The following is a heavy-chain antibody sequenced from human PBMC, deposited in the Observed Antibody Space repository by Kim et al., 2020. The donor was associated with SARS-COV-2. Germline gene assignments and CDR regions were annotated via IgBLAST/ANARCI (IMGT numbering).Heavy chain of an antibody. CDR1: GFTFSSYA. Sequence: GGSLRLSCSASGFTFSSYAMHRFRQAPGKGLEYVSAISSNGGSTYYADAVKGRFTISRDNSKNTQYLQRSSLRAEDTAVYYCVTGTYYDFWSGYYGMDVWGQGTTVTVSS. D-gene: IGHD3-3*01. CDR2: ISSNGGST. J-gene: IGHJ6*02. V-gene: IGHV3-64D*09. CDR3: VTGTYYDFWSGYYGMDV.